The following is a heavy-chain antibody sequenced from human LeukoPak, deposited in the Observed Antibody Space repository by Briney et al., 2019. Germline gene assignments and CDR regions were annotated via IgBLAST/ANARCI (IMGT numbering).Heavy chain of an antibody. V-gene: IGHV4-59*01. CDR1: GGSISSYY. CDR3: ARLGATPILPFDY. Sequence: SETLSLTCTVSGGSISSYYWSWTRQPPGKGLEWIGYIYYSGSTNYNPSLKSRVTISVDTSKNQFSLKLSSVTAADTAVYYCARLGATPILPFDYWGQGTLVTVSS. D-gene: IGHD1-26*01. J-gene: IGHJ4*02. CDR2: IYYSGST.